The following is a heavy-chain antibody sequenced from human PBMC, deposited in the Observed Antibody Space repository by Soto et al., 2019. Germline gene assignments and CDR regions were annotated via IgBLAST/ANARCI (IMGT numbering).Heavy chain of an antibody. CDR1: GFTFSSYA. Sequence: GGSLRLSCAASGFTFSSYAMHWVRQAPGKGLEWVAVISYDGSNKYYADSVKGRFTISRDNSKNTLYLQMNSLRAEDTAVYYCAREGRGQQLYALDIWGQGTMVTVSS. V-gene: IGHV3-30*04. J-gene: IGHJ3*02. D-gene: IGHD6-13*01. CDR3: AREGRGQQLYALDI. CDR2: ISYDGSNK.